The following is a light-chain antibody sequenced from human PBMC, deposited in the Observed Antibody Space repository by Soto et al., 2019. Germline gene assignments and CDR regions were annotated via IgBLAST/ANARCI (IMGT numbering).Light chain of an antibody. V-gene: IGKV3-20*01. CDR2: GAS. Sequence: EIVLTQSPGTLSLSPGERATLSCRASQSVGSSLSWYQQKPGQAPRLLFYGASNRATAIPDRFSGSGFGTDFTLTITRLEPEDFAMYFCQQYSSPPQTFGQGTKVDIK. CDR1: QSVGSS. J-gene: IGKJ1*01. CDR3: QQYSSPPQT.